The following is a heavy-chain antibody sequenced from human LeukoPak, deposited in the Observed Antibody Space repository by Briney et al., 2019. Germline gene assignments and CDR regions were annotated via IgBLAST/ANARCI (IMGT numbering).Heavy chain of an antibody. J-gene: IGHJ4*02. CDR2: ISGSGGST. V-gene: IGHV3-23*01. D-gene: IGHD3-10*01. CDR1: GFTFSSYA. Sequence: GGSLRLSCAASGFTFSSYAMSWVRQAPGKGLEGVSAISGSGGSTYYADSVKGRFTISRDNSKNALYLQMNSLRAEDTAVYYCAKDLYGSGSGFDYWGQGTLVTVSS. CDR3: AKDLYGSGSGFDY.